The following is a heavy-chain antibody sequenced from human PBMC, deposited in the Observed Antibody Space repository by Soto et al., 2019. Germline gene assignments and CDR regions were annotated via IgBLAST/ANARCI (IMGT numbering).Heavy chain of an antibody. CDR2: IYPGDSDT. J-gene: IGHJ6*02. D-gene: IGHD3-9*01. Sequence: PGESLKISCKGSGYSFTSYWIGWVRQMPGKGLEWMGIIYPGDSDTRYSPSFQGQVTISADKSISTAYLQWSSLMASDTAMYYCASGYYDILTGYYVPDVWGQGTTVTVSS. V-gene: IGHV5-51*01. CDR3: ASGYYDILTGYYVPDV. CDR1: GYSFTSYW.